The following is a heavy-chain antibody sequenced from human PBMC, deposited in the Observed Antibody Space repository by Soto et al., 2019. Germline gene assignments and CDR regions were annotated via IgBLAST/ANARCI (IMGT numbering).Heavy chain of an antibody. J-gene: IGHJ4*02. CDR2: IISMFGTA. CDR3: ARGWGYDSSDYYYAY. Sequence: QVQLVQSGAEVRKPGSSVKVSCKASGGTFSRHAISWVRQAPGQGLEWMGGIISMFGTANHAQKFQGRVTIIADESTRTAYMELSSLGSEDTAIYYCARGWGYDSSDYYYAYWGQGPVVIVSS. CDR1: GGTFSRHA. D-gene: IGHD3-22*01. V-gene: IGHV1-69*01.